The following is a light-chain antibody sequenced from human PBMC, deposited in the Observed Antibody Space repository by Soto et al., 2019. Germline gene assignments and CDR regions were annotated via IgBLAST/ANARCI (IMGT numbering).Light chain of an antibody. J-gene: IGKJ4*01. V-gene: IGKV3-15*01. CDR2: DSA. CDR3: QPHNSWPGT. CDR1: QGIVDT. Sequence: EVVMRQSPASPSVSPGEGATLSCRASQGIVDTLAWYQHKPGQTPRLFIYDSATMPTGVSTRFSGSRSGAEFTLTIDSLPSRDFAGDYRQPHNSWPGTFGGETK.